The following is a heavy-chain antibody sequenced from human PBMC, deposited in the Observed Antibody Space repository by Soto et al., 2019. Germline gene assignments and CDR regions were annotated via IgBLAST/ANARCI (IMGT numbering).Heavy chain of an antibody. CDR1: GYTFTSYG. J-gene: IGHJ4*02. V-gene: IGHV1-18*04. D-gene: IGHD6-6*01. CDR3: ARAHSLLSSSSYDY. Sequence: GASVKVSCKASGYTFTSYGISWVRQAPGQGLEWMGWISAYNGSTNYAQKLQGRVTMTTDTSTSTAYMELRSLRSDDTAVYYWARAHSLLSSSSYDYWGQGTLVTVSS. CDR2: ISAYNGST.